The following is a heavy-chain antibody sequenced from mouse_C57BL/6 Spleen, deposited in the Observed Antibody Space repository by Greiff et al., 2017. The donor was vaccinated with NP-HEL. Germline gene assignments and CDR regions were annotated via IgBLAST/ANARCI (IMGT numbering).Heavy chain of an antibody. D-gene: IGHD5-1-1*01. CDR1: GYAFSSSW. J-gene: IGHJ4*01. V-gene: IGHV1-82*01. CDR2: IYPGDGDT. CDR3: ARYTPFYYAMDY. Sequence: QVQLKESGPELVKPGASVKISCKASGYAFSSSWMNWVKQRPGKGLEWIGRIYPGDGDTNYNGKFKGKATLTADKSSSTAYMQLSSLTSEDSAVYFCARYTPFYYAMDYWGQGTSVTVSS.